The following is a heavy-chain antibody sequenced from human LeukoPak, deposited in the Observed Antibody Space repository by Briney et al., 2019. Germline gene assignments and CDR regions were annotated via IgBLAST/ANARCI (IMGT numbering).Heavy chain of an antibody. V-gene: IGHV3-72*01. D-gene: IGHD1-26*01. CDR1: GFTFSDHA. J-gene: IGHJ3*02. CDR3: VRRRVGVAPASDM. Sequence: GGPLRLSCAAFGFTFSDHAMDWVRQAPGEGLEWVARCRGKTNSYSTEYAASVNGRFTISRDDSKNSLYLQMNSLKTEDTAVYYCVRRRVGVAPASDMWGQGTTVTVSS. CDR2: CRGKTNSYST.